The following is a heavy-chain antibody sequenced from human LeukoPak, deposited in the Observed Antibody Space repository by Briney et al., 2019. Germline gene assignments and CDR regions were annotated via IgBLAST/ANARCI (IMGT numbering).Heavy chain of an antibody. V-gene: IGHV3-21*06. CDR2: ITGSTKYI. J-gene: IGHJ5*02. D-gene: IGHD2-8*01. Sequence: PGGSLRLSCAASGFTFNTYTMNWVRQAPGEGLEWVSAITGSTKYIPSNIYYADAVQGRFTISRDDAKNLVYLQMNSLRAEDTAVYYCARLHGHGFDPWGQGTLVTVSS. CDR3: ARLHGHGFDP. CDR1: GFTFNTYT.